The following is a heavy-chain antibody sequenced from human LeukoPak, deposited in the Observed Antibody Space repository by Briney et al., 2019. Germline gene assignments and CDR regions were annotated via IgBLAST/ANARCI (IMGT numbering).Heavy chain of an antibody. J-gene: IGHJ4*02. V-gene: IGHV3-21*01. CDR2: ITTTSTYI. D-gene: IGHD4-17*01. CDR3: ARDIVHGDYVSAY. Sequence: GGSLRLSCAASGFIFSDYTLNWVRQAPGKGLEWVSSITTTSTYIYYADLVKGRFTISRDNAKNSLYLQMNSLRADDTAVYYCARDIVHGDYVSAYWGQGTLVTVSS. CDR1: GFIFSDYT.